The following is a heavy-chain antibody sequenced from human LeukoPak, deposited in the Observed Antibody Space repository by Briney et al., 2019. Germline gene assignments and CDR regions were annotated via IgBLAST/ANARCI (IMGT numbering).Heavy chain of an antibody. CDR1: GYSFTSYW. CDR3: AGRDAYCGGGSCYSGGIDY. J-gene: IGHJ4*02. Sequence: GESLKISCKGSGYSFTSYWIGWVRQMPGKGLEWVGVIYPGDSDTRYSPSFQGQVTISADKSINSAYLQWSSLKASDTAMYYCAGRDAYCGGGSCYSGGIDYWGQGTLVTVSS. V-gene: IGHV5-51*01. CDR2: IYPGDSDT. D-gene: IGHD2-15*01.